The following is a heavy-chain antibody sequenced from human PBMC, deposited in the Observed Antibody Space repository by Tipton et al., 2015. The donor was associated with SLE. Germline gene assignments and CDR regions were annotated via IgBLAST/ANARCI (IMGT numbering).Heavy chain of an antibody. D-gene: IGHD2/OR15-2a*01. CDR3: ARFYPMSSFDL. J-gene: IGHJ2*01. Sequence: TLSLTCAVSGGSINGGGHSWSWIRQPPGNGLEYIGSISHSESTEYNPSLKGRVTISVDRSKNQFSLKLTSVTVADTAVYYCARFYPMSSFDLWGRGTLVTVSS. CDR1: GGSINGGGHS. CDR2: ISHSEST. V-gene: IGHV4-30-2*01.